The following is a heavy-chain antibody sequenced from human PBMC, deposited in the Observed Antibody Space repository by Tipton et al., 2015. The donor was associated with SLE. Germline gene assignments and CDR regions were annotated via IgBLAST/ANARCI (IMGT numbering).Heavy chain of an antibody. V-gene: IGHV3-11*04. CDR2: ISSSGSTI. CDR3: ARDRDSSSWSYFDY. Sequence: SLRLSCAASGFTFSDYYMSWFRQAPGKGLEWASYISSSGSTIYYADSVKGRFTISRDNAKNSLYLQMNSLRAEDTAVYYCARDRDSSSWSYFDYWGQGTLVTVSS. J-gene: IGHJ4*02. D-gene: IGHD6-13*01. CDR1: GFTFSDYY.